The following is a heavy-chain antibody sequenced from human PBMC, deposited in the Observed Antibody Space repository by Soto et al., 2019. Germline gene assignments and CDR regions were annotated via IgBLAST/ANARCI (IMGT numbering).Heavy chain of an antibody. Sequence: PSETLSLTCTVSGGSISSYYWSWIRQPPGKGLEWIGYIYYSGSTNYNPSLKSRVTISVDTSKNQFSLKLSSVTAADTAVYYCARYERNSFDYWGQGTLVTVSS. CDR3: ARYERNSFDY. D-gene: IGHD3-3*01. CDR1: GGSISSYY. CDR2: IYYSGST. V-gene: IGHV4-59*01. J-gene: IGHJ4*02.